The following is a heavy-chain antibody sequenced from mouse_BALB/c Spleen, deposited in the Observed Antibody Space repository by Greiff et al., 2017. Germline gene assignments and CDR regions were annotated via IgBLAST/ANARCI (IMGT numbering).Heavy chain of an antibody. J-gene: IGHJ3*01. CDR1: GFTFSSFG. Sequence: EVMLVESGGGLVQPGGSRKLSCAASGFTFSSFGMHWVRQAPEKGLEWVAYISSGSSTIYYADTVKGRFTISRDNPKNTLFLQMTSLRSEDTAMYYCARELMFAYWGQGTLVTVSA. CDR2: ISSGSSTI. V-gene: IGHV5-17*02. CDR3: ARELMFAY.